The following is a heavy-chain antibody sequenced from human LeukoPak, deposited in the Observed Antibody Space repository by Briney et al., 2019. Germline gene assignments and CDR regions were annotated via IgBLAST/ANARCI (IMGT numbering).Heavy chain of an antibody. CDR1: AFTFNSYG. CDR3: ASHWGD. D-gene: IGHD3-16*01. V-gene: IGHV3-23*01. J-gene: IGHJ4*02. CDR2: ISATGSST. Sequence: GGSLRLSCAASAFTFNSYGMSWVRQAAGKGLEWVSGISATGSSTYYADSVKGRLTISRDNSNNTLYLQMNSLRGEDTAVYYCASHWGDWGQGTLVTVSS.